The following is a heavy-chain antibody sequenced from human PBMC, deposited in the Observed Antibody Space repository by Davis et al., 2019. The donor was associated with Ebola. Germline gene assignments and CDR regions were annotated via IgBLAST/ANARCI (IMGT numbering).Heavy chain of an antibody. CDR3: AKEYHDYGDSTQTLDH. D-gene: IGHD4-17*01. CDR2: IWYDGNNM. V-gene: IGHV3-33*06. CDR1: GFNFNTYG. Sequence: PGGSLRLSCVASGFNFNTYGMHWVRQAPGKGLEWVAVIWYDGNNMFYADSVKGRFTISRDNSKNTLYLQMNSLRAEDTAVYYCAKEYHDYGDSTQTLDHWGQGTLVTVSS. J-gene: IGHJ4*02.